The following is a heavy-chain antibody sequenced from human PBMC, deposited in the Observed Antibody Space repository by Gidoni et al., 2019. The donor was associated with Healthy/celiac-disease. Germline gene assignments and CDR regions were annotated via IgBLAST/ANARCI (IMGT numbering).Heavy chain of an antibody. D-gene: IGHD3-3*01. CDR2: ISAYNGNT. CDR3: AREGRGGFWSGWGLAADPKGPYNWFDP. Sequence: QVQLVQSGAAVKKPGASVKVSCQASGYTFTSYGISWVRQAPGQGLEWMGWISAYNGNTNYAQKLQGRVTMTTDTSTSTAYMELRSLRSDDTAVDYCAREGRGGFWSGWGLAADPKGPYNWFDPWGQGTLVTVSS. J-gene: IGHJ5*02. V-gene: IGHV1-18*01. CDR1: GYTFTSYG.